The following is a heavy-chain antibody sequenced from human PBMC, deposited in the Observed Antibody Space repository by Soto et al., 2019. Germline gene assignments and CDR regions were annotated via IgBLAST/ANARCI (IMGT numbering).Heavy chain of an antibody. CDR1: GGSFSGYY. Sequence: SETLSLTCAVYGGSFSGYYWSWIRQPPGKGLEWIGEINHSGSTNYNPSLKSRVTISVDTSKNQFSLKLSSVTAADTAVYYCARMIEMATIIHWGQGTLVTVSS. CDR3: ARMIEMATIIH. V-gene: IGHV4-34*01. CDR2: INHSGST. J-gene: IGHJ4*02. D-gene: IGHD5-12*01.